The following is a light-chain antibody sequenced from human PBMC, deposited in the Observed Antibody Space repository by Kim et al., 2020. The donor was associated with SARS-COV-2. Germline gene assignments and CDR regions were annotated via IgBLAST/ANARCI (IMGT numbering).Light chain of an antibody. CDR3: KSRDTSDDHLGV. Sequence: SSELTQDPAVSVALGQTVRITCQGDGLRNYYASWYQQKPRQAPVLVIYGKNNRPSGIPDRFSGSNSGNTASLTITVAQAEDEADYYCKSRDTSDDHLGVF. CDR2: GKN. CDR1: GLRNYY. J-gene: IGLJ3*02. V-gene: IGLV3-19*01.